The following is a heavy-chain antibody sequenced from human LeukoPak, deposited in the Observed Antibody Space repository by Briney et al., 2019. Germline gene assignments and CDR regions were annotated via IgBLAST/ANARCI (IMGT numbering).Heavy chain of an antibody. V-gene: IGHV3-23*01. CDR2: ISGSGGST. CDR3: ARIYRYGSGSYRHYYYYYMDV. Sequence: PEGSLRLSCATFGFIFSNYAVNWVRQAPGKGLEWVSAISGSGGSTYYADSVKGRFTISRDNSKNTLYLQMNSLRAEDTAIYYCARIYRYGSGSYRHYYYYYMDVWGKGTTVTISS. D-gene: IGHD3-10*01. J-gene: IGHJ6*03. CDR1: GFIFSNYA.